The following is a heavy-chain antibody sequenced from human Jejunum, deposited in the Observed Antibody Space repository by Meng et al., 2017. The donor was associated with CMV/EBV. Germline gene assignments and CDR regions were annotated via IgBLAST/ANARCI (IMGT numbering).Heavy chain of an antibody. CDR2: IKQGGSEK. J-gene: IGHJ6*02. Sequence: GFTFGNYWLDGVRQAPGKGLEWVAKIKQGGSEKYCVDSVKGRFTISRDNTKNSLFLQTNSLRAEDTAVYSCARSAPYVYSSPGVWGQGTTVTVSS. CDR1: GFTFGNYW. CDR3: ARSAPYVYSSPGV. V-gene: IGHV3-7*01. D-gene: IGHD6-19*01.